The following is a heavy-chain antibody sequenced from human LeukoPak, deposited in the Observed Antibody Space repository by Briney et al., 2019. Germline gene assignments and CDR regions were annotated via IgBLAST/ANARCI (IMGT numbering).Heavy chain of an antibody. D-gene: IGHD3-10*01. V-gene: IGHV1-2*02. CDR1: GYTFTGYY. J-gene: IGHJ5*02. Sequence: GASVKVSCKASGYTFTGYYMHWVRQAPGQGLEWMGWINPNSGGTNYAQKFQGRVTMTRDTSISTAYMELSRLRSDDTAVYYCARVYGITMVRGVRDNWFDPWGQGTLVTVSS. CDR2: INPNSGGT. CDR3: ARVYGITMVRGVRDNWFDP.